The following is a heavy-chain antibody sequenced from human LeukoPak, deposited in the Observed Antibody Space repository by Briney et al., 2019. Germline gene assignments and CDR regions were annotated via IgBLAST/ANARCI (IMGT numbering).Heavy chain of an antibody. V-gene: IGHV4-59*12. CDR1: GGSISNYY. CDR2: IYYSGST. Sequence: PSETLSLTCTVSGGSISNYYWSWIRQPPGKGLEWIGYIYYSGSTNYNPSLKSRVTISVDTSKNQFSLKLSSVTAADTAVYYCARTSGRSIVVVPAAMYRYFQHWGQGTLVTVSS. J-gene: IGHJ1*01. CDR3: ARTSGRSIVVVPAAMYRYFQH. D-gene: IGHD2-2*01.